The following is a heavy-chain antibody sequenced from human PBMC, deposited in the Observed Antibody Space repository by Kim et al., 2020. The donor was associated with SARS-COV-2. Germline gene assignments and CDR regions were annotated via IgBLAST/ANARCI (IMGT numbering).Heavy chain of an antibody. D-gene: IGHD5-12*01. V-gene: IGHV4-59*08. CDR2: IYYSGST. CDR3: ARQRYSCNLPIDY. J-gene: IGHJ4*02. CDR1: GGSISSYY. Sequence: SETLSLTCTVSGGSISSYYWSWIRQPPGKGLEWIGYIYYSGSTNYNPSLKSRVTISVDTSKNQFSLKLSSVTAADTAVYYCARQRYSCNLPIDYCGQGTLGTVSS.